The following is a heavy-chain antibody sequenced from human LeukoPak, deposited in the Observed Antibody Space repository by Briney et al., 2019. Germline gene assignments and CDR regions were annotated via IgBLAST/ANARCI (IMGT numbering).Heavy chain of an antibody. D-gene: IGHD6-6*01. CDR1: GFTFSSYW. CDR3: ARDSRGSIAARPAFDI. CDR2: INSDGSST. V-gene: IGHV3-74*01. J-gene: IGHJ3*02. Sequence: GGSLRLSCAASGFTFSSYWMHWVRHAPGKGLVWVSRINSDGSSTSYADSVKGRFTISRDNAKNTLYRQMNSLRAEDTAVYYCARDSRGSIAARPAFDIWGQGTMVTVSS.